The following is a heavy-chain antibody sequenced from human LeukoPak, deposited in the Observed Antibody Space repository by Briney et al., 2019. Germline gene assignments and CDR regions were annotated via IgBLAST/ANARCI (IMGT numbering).Heavy chain of an antibody. CDR3: AREFYDILTGYQDVFDV. J-gene: IGHJ3*01. V-gene: IGHV3-66*02. CDR2: IYSGAGT. Sequence: PGGSLRLSCAASGFTVSRNYMSWVRQAPGKGLQWVSVIYSGAGTYYADSVKGRFTISRDNSKNTLYLRMSSLRAEDTAVYYCAREFYDILTGYQDVFDVWGQGTMVTVSS. CDR1: GFTVSRNY. D-gene: IGHD3-9*01.